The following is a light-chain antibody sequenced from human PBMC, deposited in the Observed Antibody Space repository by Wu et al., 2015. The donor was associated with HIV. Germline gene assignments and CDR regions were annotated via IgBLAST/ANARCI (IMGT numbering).Light chain of an antibody. CDR3: QQYGSSPIT. CDR2: GAS. Sequence: VMTQSPATLSVSPGERATLSCRASQSVSTNLAWYQQKPGQAPRLLIYGASTRATGIAARFTGSGSGTEFTLTISSLQSEDCAVYYCQQYGSSPITFGQGTRLEIK. CDR1: QSVSTN. V-gene: IGKV3-15*01. J-gene: IGKJ5*01.